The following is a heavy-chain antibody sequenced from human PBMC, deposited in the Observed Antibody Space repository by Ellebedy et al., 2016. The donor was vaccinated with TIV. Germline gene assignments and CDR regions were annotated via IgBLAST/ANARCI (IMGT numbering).Heavy chain of an antibody. CDR3: ARGYYDSSGYSNPFEI. CDR2: IHSSGNT. V-gene: IGHV4-59*01. Sequence: SETLSLXXTVSGGSITSSYWSWIRQPPGKGLEWIAYIHSSGNTNYSPSLESRISITVDTSKNQLSLKLTSVTAADTAIYYCARGYYDSSGYSNPFEIWGQGIMVTVSS. J-gene: IGHJ3*02. D-gene: IGHD3-22*01. CDR1: GGSITSSY.